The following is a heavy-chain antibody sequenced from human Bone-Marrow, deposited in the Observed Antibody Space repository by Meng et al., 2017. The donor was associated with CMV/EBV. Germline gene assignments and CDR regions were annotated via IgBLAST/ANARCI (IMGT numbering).Heavy chain of an antibody. CDR3: ARDRDSSSWPTYYYYYYGMDV. J-gene: IGHJ6*02. Sequence: ASVKVSCKASGYTFTSYGISWVRQAPGQGLEWMGWISAYNGNTNYAQKLQGRVTMTTDTSTSTAYMELRSLRSDDTAVYYCARDRDSSSWPTYYYYYYGMDVWGQGTTVPVSS. CDR2: ISAYNGNT. CDR1: GYTFTSYG. V-gene: IGHV1-18*01. D-gene: IGHD6-13*01.